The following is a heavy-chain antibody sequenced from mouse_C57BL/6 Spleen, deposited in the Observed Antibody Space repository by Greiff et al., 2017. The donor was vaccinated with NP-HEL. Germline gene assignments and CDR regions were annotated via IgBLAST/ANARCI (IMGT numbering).Heavy chain of an antibody. V-gene: IGHV1-26*01. D-gene: IGHD1-1*01. CDR2: INPNNGGT. J-gene: IGHJ2*01. CDR3: ARTLHYYGSRRAEDY. Sequence: EVQLQQSGPELVKPGASVKISCKASGYTFTDYYMNWVKQSHGKSLEWIGDINPNNGGTSYNQKFKGKATLTVDKSSSTAYMELRSLTSEDSAVYYCARTLHYYGSRRAEDYWGQGTTLTVSS. CDR1: GYTFTDYY.